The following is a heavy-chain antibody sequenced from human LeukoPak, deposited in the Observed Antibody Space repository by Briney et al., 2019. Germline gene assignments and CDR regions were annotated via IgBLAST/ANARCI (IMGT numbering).Heavy chain of an antibody. Sequence: EASVKVSCKASGYTFTSYDINWVRQATGQGLEWMGWMNPNSGNTGYAQKFQGRVTMTRNTSISTAYMELSSLRSEDTAVYYCARSARSSSTSCYCCWGQGTLVTVSS. D-gene: IGHD2-2*01. V-gene: IGHV1-8*01. CDR1: GYTFTSYD. CDR3: ARSARSSSTSCYCC. CDR2: MNPNSGNT. J-gene: IGHJ1*01.